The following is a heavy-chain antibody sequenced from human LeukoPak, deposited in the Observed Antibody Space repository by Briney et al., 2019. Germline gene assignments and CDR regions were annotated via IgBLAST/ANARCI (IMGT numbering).Heavy chain of an antibody. CDR1: GGSISSSN. D-gene: IGHD1-26*01. CDR3: VRDRFQSGGSPNVFDI. CDR2: ISGSYSHI. V-gene: IGHV3-21*01. J-gene: IGHJ3*02. Sequence: GTLSLTCAVSGGSISSSNWWSWVRQAPGKGLEWVSSISGSYSHIYYADSVKGRFTISRDNAKNSLYLQMNSLRAEDTAVYYCVRDRFQSGGSPNVFDIWGRGTMVTVSS.